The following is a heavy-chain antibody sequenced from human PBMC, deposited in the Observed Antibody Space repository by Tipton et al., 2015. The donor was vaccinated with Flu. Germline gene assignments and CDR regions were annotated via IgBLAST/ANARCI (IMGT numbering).Heavy chain of an antibody. CDR2: INPSSGST. D-gene: IGHD1-26*01. CDR1: GYTFTSNY. CDR3: ARDQYSGRCFDY. Sequence: QVQLVQSGAEAKKPGASVKVSCKASGYTFTSNYIHWVRQAPGQRLEWMGIINPSSGSTSYAQKFQGRLTMTRDTSTTTVYIGLRSLGSEDTAVYYCARDQYSGRCFDYWGQGTLVTVTS. J-gene: IGHJ4*02. V-gene: IGHV1-46*01.